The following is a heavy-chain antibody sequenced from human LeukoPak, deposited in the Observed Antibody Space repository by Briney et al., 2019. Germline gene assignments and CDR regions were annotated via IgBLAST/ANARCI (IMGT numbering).Heavy chain of an antibody. D-gene: IGHD3-10*01. CDR1: GYTFTGYY. CDR2: INPNSGGT. J-gene: IGHJ6*03. V-gene: IGHV1-2*06. Sequence: ASVKVSCQASGYTFTGYYMHWVRQAPGQGLEWMGRINPNSGGTNYAQKFQGRVTMTRDTSISTAYVELSGLRSDDTAVYYCARGWFGELYGYYYYYMDVWGKGTTVTVSS. CDR3: ARGWFGELYGYYYYYMDV.